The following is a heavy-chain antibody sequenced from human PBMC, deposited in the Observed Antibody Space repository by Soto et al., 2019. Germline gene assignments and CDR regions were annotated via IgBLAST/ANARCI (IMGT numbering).Heavy chain of an antibody. V-gene: IGHV3-23*01. J-gene: IGHJ5*02. CDR1: GFSFSSYA. Sequence: QAGGSLRLSCAAAGFSFSSYAMSWVRQAPGKGLEWVSAISGSGGITYYADSVKGRFTISRDNSKNTLYLQMNSLRAEDTAVYYCAKDWYWFDPWGQGTLVTGSS. CDR2: ISGSGGIT. CDR3: AKDWYWFDP.